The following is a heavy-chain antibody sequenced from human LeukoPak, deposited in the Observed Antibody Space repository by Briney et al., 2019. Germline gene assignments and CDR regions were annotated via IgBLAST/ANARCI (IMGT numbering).Heavy chain of an antibody. J-gene: IGHJ4*02. V-gene: IGHV3-7*01. CDR3: ATDRGAY. D-gene: IGHD3-10*01. Sequence: PGGSLRLSCAASGFTFSTSWMNWVRRAPGEGLEWVALIKQHGSEIYHADSVKGRFTISRDDAANSLYLQMYSLRVEDTAVYYCATDRGAYWGQGTLVTVSS. CDR1: GFTFSTSW. CDR2: IKQHGSEI.